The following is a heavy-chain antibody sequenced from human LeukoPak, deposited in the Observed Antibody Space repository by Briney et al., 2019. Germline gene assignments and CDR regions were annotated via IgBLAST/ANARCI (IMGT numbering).Heavy chain of an antibody. CDR3: ARDLVARDEYFQH. CDR2: IYSGGST. V-gene: IGHV3-66*01. CDR1: GFTVSSNY. D-gene: IGHD3-16*01. Sequence: PGGSLRLSCAASGFTVSSNYMSWVRQAPGKGLEWVSVIYSGGSTYYADYVKGRFTISRDNSKNTLYLQMNSLRAEDTAVYYCARDLVARDEYFQHWGQGTLVTVSS. J-gene: IGHJ1*01.